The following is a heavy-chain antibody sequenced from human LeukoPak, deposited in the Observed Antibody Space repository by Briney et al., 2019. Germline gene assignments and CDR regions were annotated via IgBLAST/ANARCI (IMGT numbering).Heavy chain of an antibody. CDR2: IIPIFGTA. D-gene: IGHD2-2*01. CDR3: ARGAPYCSSTSCHASWFDP. J-gene: IGHJ5*02. CDR1: GGTFSSYA. V-gene: IGHV1-69*01. Sequence: ASVKVSCKASGGTFSSYAISWVRQAPGHGLEWMGGIIPIFGTANYAQKFQGRVTITADESTSTAYMELSSLRSEDTAVYYCARGAPYCSSTSCHASWFDPWGQGTLVTVSS.